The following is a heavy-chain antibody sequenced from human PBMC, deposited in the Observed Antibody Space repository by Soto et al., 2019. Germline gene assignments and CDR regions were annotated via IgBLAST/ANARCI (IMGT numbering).Heavy chain of an antibody. CDR1: GYTFISYG. CDR3: ARAGYRPSWLGLLGTVAPGVEIAY. J-gene: IGHJ4*02. CDR2: ISTYNGNT. Sequence: QIQLVQSGTEVKKPGATVRVSCKASGYTFISYGISWVRQAPGQGLERMGWISTYNGNTNYAQKFQGRVTMSTDTSTSTAHLELRSVRPDDTGVYYFARAGYRPSWLGLLGTVAPGVEIAYCCQGTQVTVSS. V-gene: IGHV1-18*01. D-gene: IGHD2-2*01.